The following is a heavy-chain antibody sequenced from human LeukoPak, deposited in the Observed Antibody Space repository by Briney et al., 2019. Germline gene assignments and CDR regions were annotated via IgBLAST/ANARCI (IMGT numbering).Heavy chain of an antibody. D-gene: IGHD2-21*01. CDR3: AREGFCGSDDCHANFDL. CDR2: IDTSGGT. Sequence: RGSLRLSCAASGFTFSSYDLHWVRQATGKGLEWVSTIDTSGGTYYPDSVRGRFTISRDNAKNTFYIQMDSLRAGDTAVYYCAREGFCGSDDCHANFDLWGRGTLVSLSS. V-gene: IGHV3-13*04. CDR1: GFTFSSYD. J-gene: IGHJ2*01.